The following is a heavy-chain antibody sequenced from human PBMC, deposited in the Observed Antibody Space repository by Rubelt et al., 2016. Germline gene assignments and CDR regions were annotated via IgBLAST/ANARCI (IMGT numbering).Heavy chain of an antibody. CDR3: ARPGVGSGTYLHAFDI. V-gene: IGHV4-34*01. J-gene: IGHJ3*02. CDR2: INHSGST. Sequence: QVQLQQWGSGLLKPSETLSLTCAVYGGSFSGYYWTWIRQPPGKGLEWIGEINHSGSTNYNPSLKSRVSMSVDTSKNQFSLRLTSVTAADPAVYYCARPGVGSGTYLHAFDIWGQGTMVTVSS. D-gene: IGHD1-26*01. CDR1: GGSFSGYY.